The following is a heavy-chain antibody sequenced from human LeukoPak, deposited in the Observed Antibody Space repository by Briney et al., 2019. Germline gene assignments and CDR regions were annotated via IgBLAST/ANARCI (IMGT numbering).Heavy chain of an antibody. V-gene: IGHV3-7*01. Sequence: GGSLRLSCAASGFTFSSYGIHWVRQAPGKGLEWVANIKTDGSQIYYVDSVKGRFTISRDNAKNSLYLQMNSLRAEDTAVYYCARDLNWETYWGQGTLVSVSS. CDR2: IKTDGSQI. CDR1: GFTFSSYG. J-gene: IGHJ4*02. CDR3: ARDLNWETY. D-gene: IGHD7-27*01.